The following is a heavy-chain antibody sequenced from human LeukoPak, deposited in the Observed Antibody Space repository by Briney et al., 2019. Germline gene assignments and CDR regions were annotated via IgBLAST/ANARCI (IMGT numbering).Heavy chain of an antibody. V-gene: IGHV3-30-3*01. CDR2: ISYDGSNK. J-gene: IGHJ6*03. D-gene: IGHD6-13*01. CDR1: GFTFSSYA. Sequence: PGRSLRLSCAASGFTFSSYAMHWVRQAPGKGLEWVAVISYDGSNKYYADSVKGRFTISRDNSKNTLYLQMNSLRAEDTAVYYCARDRSFYSSSSDMDVWGKGTTVTVSS. CDR3: ARDRSFYSSSSDMDV.